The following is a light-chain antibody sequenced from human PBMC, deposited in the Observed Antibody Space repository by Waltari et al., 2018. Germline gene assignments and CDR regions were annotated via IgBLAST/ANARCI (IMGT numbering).Light chain of an antibody. Sequence: QSALTQPASVSGSPGPSITISCTGTSGDVGGYDLVSWYQQHPGKAPKLMIYDATNRPSGVSDRFSASTSGNTASLTISDLRPEDEAEYYCSSFTSSSTGIFGSGTTVTVL. V-gene: IGLV2-14*03. J-gene: IGLJ1*01. CDR2: DAT. CDR1: SGDVGGYDL. CDR3: SSFTSSSTGI.